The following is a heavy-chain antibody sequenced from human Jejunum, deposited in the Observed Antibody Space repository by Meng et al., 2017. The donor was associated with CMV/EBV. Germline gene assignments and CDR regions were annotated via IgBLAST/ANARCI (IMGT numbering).Heavy chain of an antibody. Sequence: SGISFSKYWMSWVRQAPGKGLEWVANINQDGSERYYVDSVKGRFTISRDDAKNSLFLQMSSLRDEDTAVYYCARGVVTGVDYFDHWGQGTLVTVSS. V-gene: IGHV3-7*01. D-gene: IGHD4-23*01. CDR1: GISFSKYW. J-gene: IGHJ4*02. CDR3: ARGVVTGVDYFDH. CDR2: INQDGSER.